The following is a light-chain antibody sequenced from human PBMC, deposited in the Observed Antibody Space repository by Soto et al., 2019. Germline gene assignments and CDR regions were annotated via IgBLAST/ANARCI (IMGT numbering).Light chain of an antibody. Sequence: EIVLTQSPATLSLSPGERATLSCRASQSVGTYFAWYQQKPGQAPRLLIYDASNRATGIPARFSGSGSGTDFTLTSSSLVPEDFAVYYCQQRSNWPSTFGGGTKVEIK. J-gene: IGKJ4*01. V-gene: IGKV3-11*01. CDR2: DAS. CDR1: QSVGTY. CDR3: QQRSNWPST.